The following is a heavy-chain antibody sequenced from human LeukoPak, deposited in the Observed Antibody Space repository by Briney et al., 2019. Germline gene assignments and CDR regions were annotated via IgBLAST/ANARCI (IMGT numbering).Heavy chain of an antibody. J-gene: IGHJ4*02. CDR1: GYTFSGYY. CDR3: ARVSGYSYGNFDY. Sequence: ASVKVSCKASGYTFSGYYMHWVRQAPGQGLEWMGWINPNTGRTNYAQNFQGRVTMTSDTSISTAYMELNSLRSDDAAVYYCARVSGYSYGNFDYWGQGTLVTVSS. CDR2: INPNTGRT. V-gene: IGHV1-2*02. D-gene: IGHD5-18*01.